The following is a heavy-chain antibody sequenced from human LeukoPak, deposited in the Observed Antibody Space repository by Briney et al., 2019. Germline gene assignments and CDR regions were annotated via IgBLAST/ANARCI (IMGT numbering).Heavy chain of an antibody. CDR3: AKTGGHLDY. Sequence: PGGSLRLSCAASGFTFSSYSMNWVRQAPGKGLEWVSGIGGSTYYADSVKGRFTISRDNSKNMLYLQMNSLRAEDTAVYYCAKTGGHLDYWGQGTLVTVSS. CDR2: IGGST. CDR1: GFTFSSYS. D-gene: IGHD2-15*01. J-gene: IGHJ4*02. V-gene: IGHV3-23*01.